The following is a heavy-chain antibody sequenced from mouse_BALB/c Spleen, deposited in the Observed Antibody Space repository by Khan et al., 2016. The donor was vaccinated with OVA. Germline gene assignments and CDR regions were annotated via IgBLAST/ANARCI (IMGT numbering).Heavy chain of an antibody. V-gene: IGHV1S135*01. CDR2: IDPFSGGT. J-gene: IGHJ3*01. Sequence: EVQLQQSGPELMKPGASVKISCKASGYSFTSYYIHWVLQSHGKSLEWIGYIDPFSGGTTYNQKFKGKATLTVDKSSSTAYLHLSNLASEYSDVYYCTRHGVVAGFTYWGQGTLVTVSA. CDR1: GYSFTSYY. CDR3: TRHGVVAGFTY.